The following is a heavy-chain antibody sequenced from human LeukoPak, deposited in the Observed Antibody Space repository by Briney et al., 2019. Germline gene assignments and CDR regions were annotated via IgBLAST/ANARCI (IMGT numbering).Heavy chain of an antibody. CDR1: GYKFTSYW. CDR2: IYCGDSDT. D-gene: IGHD3-10*01. Sequence: GESLKISCKGSGYKFTSYWIGWVRQVPGEGLEWMGIIYCGDSDTRYSPSFQGQVTISADRSITTVYLQWSSLKASDTAIYYCARHRSPHYYGSGENWFDPWGRGTLVTVSS. CDR3: ARHRSPHYYGSGENWFDP. V-gene: IGHV5-51*01. J-gene: IGHJ5*02.